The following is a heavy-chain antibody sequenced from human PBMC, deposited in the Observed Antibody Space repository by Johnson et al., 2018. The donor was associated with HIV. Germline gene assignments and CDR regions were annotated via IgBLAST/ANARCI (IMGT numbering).Heavy chain of an antibody. J-gene: IGHJ3*02. D-gene: IGHD2-21*02. CDR1: AFTFSKNA. V-gene: IGHV3-23*04. Sequence: VQVVESGGGVVQPGRSLRLSCAASAFTFSKNAMSWVRQAPGKGLEWVSGISWNSGSIGYADSVKGRFTISRDNSKNTLYLQMNSLRAEDTAVYYCARGGVVTASPHAFDIWGQGTMVTVSS. CDR3: ARGGVVTASPHAFDI. CDR2: ISWNSGSI.